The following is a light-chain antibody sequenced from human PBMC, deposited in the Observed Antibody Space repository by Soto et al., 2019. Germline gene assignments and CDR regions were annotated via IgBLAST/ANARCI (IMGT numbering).Light chain of an antibody. Sequence: EIVLTQTQDTLSLSPGERATLSCRASQSVSSYLAWYQQKPGQAPRLLIYDASNRATGIPARFSGSGSGTDFTLTISSLEPEDFAVYYCQQYKNWPTFGGGTKVDI. J-gene: IGKJ4*01. CDR2: DAS. CDR3: QQYKNWPT. V-gene: IGKV3-11*01. CDR1: QSVSSY.